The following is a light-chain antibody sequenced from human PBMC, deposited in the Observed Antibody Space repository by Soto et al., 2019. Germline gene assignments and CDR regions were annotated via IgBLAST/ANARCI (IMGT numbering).Light chain of an antibody. CDR1: SSDIGGYNY. CDR3: SSYTGSSTLVV. Sequence: QSALTQPASVSGSPGQSITISCTGTSSDIGGYNYVSWYQQHPDKAPKLMIYEVSNRPSGVSNRFSGSKSGNTASLTISGLQAGDEADYYCSSYTGSSTLVVFGTGTKVTVL. V-gene: IGLV2-14*01. CDR2: EVS. J-gene: IGLJ1*01.